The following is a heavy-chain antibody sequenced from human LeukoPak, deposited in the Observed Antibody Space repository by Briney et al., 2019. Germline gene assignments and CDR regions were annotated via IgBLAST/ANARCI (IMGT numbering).Heavy chain of an antibody. CDR1: GFTFSSYG. CDR3: AAGVARPYYFDY. V-gene: IGHV3-33*01. J-gene: IGHJ4*02. CDR2: IWYDGSNK. D-gene: IGHD3-10*01. Sequence: GRSLRLSCAASGFTFSSYGMHWVRQAPGKGLEWVAVIWYDGSNKYYADSVKGRFTISRDNSKNTLYLQMNSLRAEDTAVYYCAAGVARPYYFDYWGQGTLVTVPS.